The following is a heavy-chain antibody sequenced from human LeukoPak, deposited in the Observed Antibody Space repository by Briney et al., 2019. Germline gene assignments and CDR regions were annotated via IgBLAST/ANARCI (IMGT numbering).Heavy chain of an antibody. CDR1: GYTFTSYD. D-gene: IGHD6-13*01. CDR2: MNPNSGNT. CDR3: ARLKPGIAAAGTFSPYPHFDY. V-gene: IGHV1-8*02. J-gene: IGHJ4*02. Sequence: ASVRVSCKASGYTFTSYDINWVRQATGQGLEWMGWMNPNSGNTGHAQKFQGRVTMTRNTSISTAYMELSSLRSEDTAVYYCARLKPGIAAAGTFSPYPHFDYWGQGTLVTVSS.